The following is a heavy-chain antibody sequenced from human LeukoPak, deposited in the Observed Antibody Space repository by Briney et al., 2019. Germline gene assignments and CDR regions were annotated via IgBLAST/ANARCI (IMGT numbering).Heavy chain of an antibody. CDR1: GDSIKYYC. CDR2: IYYNGST. J-gene: IGHJ4*02. CDR3: ARKGGHFDY. D-gene: IGHD2-15*01. V-gene: IGHV4-59*01. Sequence: PSETLSLTCTVSGDSIKYYCWSWIRQPPGKGLEWIGYIYYNGSTNYNPSLKSRVSISVDTSKNQFSLKVSSVTAADTAVYYCARKGGHFDYWGQGTLVTVSS.